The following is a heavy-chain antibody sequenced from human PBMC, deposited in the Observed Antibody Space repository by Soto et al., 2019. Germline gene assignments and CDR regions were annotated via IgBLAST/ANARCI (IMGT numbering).Heavy chain of an antibody. Sequence: SETLSLTCTVFARSFSGYYWSWIRQSPGKGLEWIGEVIHTGRTNYNPSRKGRVTISVDTSKNQFSLNLNSVNAADTAFYYCAESPKSSEFPYYFDFWGQGSQVTVSS. V-gene: IGHV4-34*12. J-gene: IGHJ4*02. CDR2: VIHTGRT. CDR1: ARSFSGYY. D-gene: IGHD2-21*01. CDR3: AESPKSSEFPYYFDF.